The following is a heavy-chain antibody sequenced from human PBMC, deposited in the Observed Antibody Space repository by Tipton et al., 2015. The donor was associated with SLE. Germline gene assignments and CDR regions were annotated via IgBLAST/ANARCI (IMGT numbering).Heavy chain of an antibody. J-gene: IGHJ4*02. CDR2: INPSGGST. D-gene: IGHD6-19*01. CDR3: ARDDDPLSGVAGSDY. CDR1: GYSFTTFA. V-gene: IGHV1-46*01. Sequence: QLVQSGAEVKKPGASVKVSCKASGYSFTTFAISWVRHAPGQGLEWMGIINPSGGSTSYTQKFQGRVSMTRDTSTSTAYMELRSLRSDDTAVYYCARDDDPLSGVAGSDYWGQGTLVTVSS.